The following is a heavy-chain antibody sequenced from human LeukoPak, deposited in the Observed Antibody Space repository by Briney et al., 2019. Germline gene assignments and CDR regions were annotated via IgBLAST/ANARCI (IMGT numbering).Heavy chain of an antibody. Sequence: PSETLSLTCTVSGDSISSGDYYWSWIRQPAGKGLKWIGRISSSGSTNYNPSLKSRVTISVDTSKNQFSLKLSSVTAADTAVYYCARVLRYYDSSGYSPLNWFDPWGQGTLVTVSS. CDR2: ISSSGST. D-gene: IGHD3-22*01. CDR1: GDSISSGDYY. CDR3: ARVLRYYDSSGYSPLNWFDP. V-gene: IGHV4-61*02. J-gene: IGHJ5*02.